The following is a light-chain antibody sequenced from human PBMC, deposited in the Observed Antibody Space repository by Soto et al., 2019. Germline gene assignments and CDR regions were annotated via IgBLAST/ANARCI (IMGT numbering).Light chain of an antibody. CDR3: QQYNRNTWS. V-gene: IGKV1-5*01. J-gene: IGKJ1*01. CDR2: GAS. Sequence: DIQMTQSPSTLSASVGGRVTITCRASQSVGTWVAWYQQKPGKAPQLLIYGASNLESGVPSRFSGSGSGTEFTLTITTLQPDDFATYFCQQYNRNTWSFGPGTKVDI. CDR1: QSVGTW.